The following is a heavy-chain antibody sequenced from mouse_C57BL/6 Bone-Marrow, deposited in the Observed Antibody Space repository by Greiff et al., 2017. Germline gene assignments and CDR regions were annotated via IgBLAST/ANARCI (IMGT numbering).Heavy chain of an antibody. CDR3: TRRGADWAFDY. J-gene: IGHJ2*01. D-gene: IGHD4-1*01. CDR2: ISSGGDYI. Sequence: EVQGVESGEGLVKPGGSLKLSCAASGFTFSSYAMSWVRQTPEKWLEWVAYISSGGDYIYYADTVKGRFTISRDNARNTLYLQMSSLKSEDTAMYYCTRRGADWAFDYWGQGTTLTVSS. V-gene: IGHV5S21*01. CDR1: GFTFSSYA.